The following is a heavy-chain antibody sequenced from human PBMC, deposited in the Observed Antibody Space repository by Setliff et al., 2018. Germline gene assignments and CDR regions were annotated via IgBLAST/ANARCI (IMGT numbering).Heavy chain of an antibody. CDR3: ARGGKAAAERKGLFEN. Sequence: ASVKVSCKASGYTFTDFGINWARQAPGKGLKWMGIINPGGGSASIVQKFQGRVTMTRDTSTSTVYVDLSSLRYEDTAVYYCARGGKAAAERKGLFENWGQGTLVTVSS. CDR1: GYTFTDFG. V-gene: IGHV1-46*01. CDR2: INPGGGSA. J-gene: IGHJ4*02. D-gene: IGHD6-13*01.